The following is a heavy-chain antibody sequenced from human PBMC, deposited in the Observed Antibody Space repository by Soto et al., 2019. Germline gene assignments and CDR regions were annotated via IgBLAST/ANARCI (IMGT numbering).Heavy chain of an antibody. CDR1: GFTFSRYA. CDR2: ISGSGGST. D-gene: IGHD6-13*01. V-gene: IGHV3-23*01. Sequence: GGSLRLSCAASGFTFSRYAMSWFRQAPGKWLEWVSAISGSGGSTYYADSVKGRFTISRDNSKNTLYLQMNSLRAEDTAVYYCAKAIAAAGTNAFDIWGQGTMVTVSS. J-gene: IGHJ3*02. CDR3: AKAIAAAGTNAFDI.